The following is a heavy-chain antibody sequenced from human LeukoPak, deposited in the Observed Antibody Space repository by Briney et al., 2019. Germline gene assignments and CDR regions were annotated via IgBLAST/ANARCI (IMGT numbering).Heavy chain of an antibody. CDR1: GFTFSSYE. CDR3: AREEMATINY. CDR2: ISSSSSTI. Sequence: GGSLRLSCAASGFTFSSYEMNWVRQAPGKGLEWVSYISSSSSTIYYADSVKGRFTISRDNAKNSLYLQMNSLRAEDTAVYYCAREEMATINYWGQGTLVTVSS. V-gene: IGHV3-48*01. D-gene: IGHD5-24*01. J-gene: IGHJ4*02.